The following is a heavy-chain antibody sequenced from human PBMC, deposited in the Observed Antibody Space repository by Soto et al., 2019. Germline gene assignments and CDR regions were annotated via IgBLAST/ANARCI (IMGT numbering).Heavy chain of an antibody. V-gene: IGHV5-51*01. CDR3: ARLLGPASFFDAVDV. Sequence: LGETMKISSEASAYRFTTNGIAWVRQMPEKGLECMGIIHPGKSDTRYSPTFQGQVTISADKALNTAYLQWSSLEASYTALYYCARLLGPASFFDAVDVWGPGTMVTVSS. CDR1: AYRFTTNG. J-gene: IGHJ3*01. CDR2: IHPGKSDT. D-gene: IGHD3-3*02.